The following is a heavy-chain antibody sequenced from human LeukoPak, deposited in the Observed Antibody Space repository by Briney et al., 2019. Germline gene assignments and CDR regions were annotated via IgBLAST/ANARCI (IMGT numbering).Heavy chain of an antibody. Sequence: PSETLSLTCTVSGGSISSYYWSWIRQPPGKGLEWIGYIYYSGSTNYNPSLKSRVTISVDTSKNQFSLKLGSVTAADTAVYYCARHAARVFSGPYYFDYWGQGTLVTVSS. CDR3: ARHAARVFSGPYYFDY. D-gene: IGHD6-13*01. CDR1: GGSISSYY. J-gene: IGHJ4*02. CDR2: IYYSGST. V-gene: IGHV4-59*08.